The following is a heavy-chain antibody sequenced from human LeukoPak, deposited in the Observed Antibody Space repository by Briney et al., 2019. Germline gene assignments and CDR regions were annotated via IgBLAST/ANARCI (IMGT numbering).Heavy chain of an antibody. J-gene: IGHJ4*02. Sequence: ASVKVSCKASGGTFSSYAISWVRQAPGQGLEWMGRIIPILGIANYAQKFQGRVTITADKSTSTAYMELSSLRSEDTAVYYCARVGAYCSSSSCFDYWDQGTLVTVSS. V-gene: IGHV1-69*04. D-gene: IGHD2-2*01. CDR1: GGTFSSYA. CDR2: IIPILGIA. CDR3: ARVGAYCSSSSCFDY.